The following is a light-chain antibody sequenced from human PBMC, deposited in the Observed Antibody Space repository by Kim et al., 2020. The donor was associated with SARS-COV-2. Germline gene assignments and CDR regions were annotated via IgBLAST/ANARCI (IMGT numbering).Light chain of an antibody. CDR1: SSNIGAGYD. CDR3: QSYDSSLSGSV. J-gene: IGLJ3*02. Sequence: QSVLTQPPSVSGAPGQRVTISCTGSSSNIGAGYDVHWYQQLPGTAPKLLIYGNSNRPSGVPDRFSGSKSGTSASLCITGLQAVDEAVYYCQSYDSSLSGSVFGGGTQLTV. V-gene: IGLV1-40*01. CDR2: GNS.